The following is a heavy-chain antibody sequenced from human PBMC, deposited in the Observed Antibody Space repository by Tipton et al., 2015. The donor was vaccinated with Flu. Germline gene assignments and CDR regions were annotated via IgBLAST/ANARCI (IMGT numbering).Heavy chain of an antibody. J-gene: IGHJ3*02. Sequence: TLSLTCVVHGGSFSGYYWSWIRRSPGKGLEWIGYIYYSGSISYNPSLKSRVTISVDTSKNQFSLKLSSVTAADTAVYYCARECGDAFDIWGQGTLVTVSS. CDR3: ARECGDAFDI. CDR1: GGSFSGYY. CDR2: IYYSGSI. V-gene: IGHV4-59*01. D-gene: IGHD2-21*01.